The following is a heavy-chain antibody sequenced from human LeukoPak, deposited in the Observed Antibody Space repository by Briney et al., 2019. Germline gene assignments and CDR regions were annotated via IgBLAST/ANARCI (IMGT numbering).Heavy chain of an antibody. V-gene: IGHV1-69*05. D-gene: IGHD5-18*01. CDR2: IIPIFGTA. CDR1: GGTFSSYA. J-gene: IGHJ4*02. Sequence: SVKVSCKASGGTFSSYAISWVRQAPGQGLEWMGGIIPIFGTANYAQKFQGRVTITTDESTSTAYMELSSLRSEDTAVYYCASYSYGPYYFDYWGQGTLVTVSS. CDR3: ASYSYGPYYFDY.